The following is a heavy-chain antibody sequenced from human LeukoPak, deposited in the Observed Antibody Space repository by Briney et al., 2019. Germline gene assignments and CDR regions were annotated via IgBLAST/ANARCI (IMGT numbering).Heavy chain of an antibody. D-gene: IGHD6-6*01. J-gene: IGHJ4*02. CDR2: ISGSGGST. V-gene: IGHV3-23*01. CDR3: AKSIAARPTGFDY. CDR1: GFTFSSYG. Sequence: PGGTLRLSCAASGFTFSSYGMSWVRQAPGKGLEWVSAISGSGGSTYYADSVKGRFTISRDNSKNTLYLQMNSLRAEDTAVYYWAKSIAARPTGFDYWGQGTLVTVSS.